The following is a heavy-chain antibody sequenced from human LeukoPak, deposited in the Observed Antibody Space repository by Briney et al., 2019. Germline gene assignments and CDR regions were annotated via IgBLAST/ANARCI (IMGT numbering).Heavy chain of an antibody. D-gene: IGHD1-1*01. CDR1: GFTFSSYG. CDR2: IWYDGSNK. Sequence: PGGSLRLSCAASGFTFSSYGMHWVRQAPGKGLEWVAVIWYDGSNKYYADSVKGRFAISRDNSKNTLYLQMNSLRAEDTAVYYCARDLDWNHNHDAFDIWGQGTMVTVSS. CDR3: ARDLDWNHNHDAFDI. J-gene: IGHJ3*02. V-gene: IGHV3-33*01.